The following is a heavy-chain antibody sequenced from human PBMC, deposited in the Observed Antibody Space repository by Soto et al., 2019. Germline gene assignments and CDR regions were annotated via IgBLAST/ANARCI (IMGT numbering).Heavy chain of an antibody. Sequence: GGFLRLSCAASGFTFSSYAMHWVRQAPGKGLEWVAVISYDGSNKYYADSVKGRFTISRDNSKNTLYLQMNSLRAEDTAVYYCARPTLTYYYDSSALGPFDPWGQGTLVTVSS. CDR2: ISYDGSNK. D-gene: IGHD3-22*01. J-gene: IGHJ5*02. V-gene: IGHV3-30-3*01. CDR1: GFTFSSYA. CDR3: ARPTLTYYYDSSALGPFDP.